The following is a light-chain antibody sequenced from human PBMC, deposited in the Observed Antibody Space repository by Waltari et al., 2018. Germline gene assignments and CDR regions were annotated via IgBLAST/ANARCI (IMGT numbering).Light chain of an antibody. CDR1: QSLSSN. Sequence: EIVMTQSPATLSVSPGERATLSCRASQSLSSNLAWYQQKPGQAPRLLIYGASTRATGIPARFSGSGSGTEFTLTISSLQSEDFAVYYCQQYNDWPRVTFGGGTKVEIK. J-gene: IGKJ4*01. CDR2: GAS. V-gene: IGKV3-15*01. CDR3: QQYNDWPRVT.